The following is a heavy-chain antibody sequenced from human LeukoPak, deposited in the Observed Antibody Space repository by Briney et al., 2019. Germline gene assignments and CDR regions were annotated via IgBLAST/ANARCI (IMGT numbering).Heavy chain of an antibody. CDR1: GFTFSSYA. V-gene: IGHV3-30*04. J-gene: IGHJ4*02. D-gene: IGHD1-14*01. Sequence: PGGSLRLSCAASGFTFSSYAMHWVRQAPGKGLEWVAVISYDGSNKYYADSVKGRFTISRDNSKNTLYLQMNSLRAEDTAVYYCARDLTRDRGYWGQGTLVTVSS. CDR3: ARDLTRDRGY. CDR2: ISYDGSNK.